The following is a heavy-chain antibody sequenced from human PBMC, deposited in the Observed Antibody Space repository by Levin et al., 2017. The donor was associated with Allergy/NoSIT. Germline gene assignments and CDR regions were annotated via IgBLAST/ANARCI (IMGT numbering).Heavy chain of an antibody. CDR2: IYYSGTT. Sequence: SETLSLTCTVSGASISSGNYYWSWIRQHPGKGLEWIGYIYYSGTTYYNPSLNSRVTISVDTSKNQFSLKLSSVTAADTAVYYCASVGYCYSSDTTCSDRGRRYFQHWGQGTLVTVSS. CDR3: ASVGYCYSSDTTCSDRGRRYFQH. J-gene: IGHJ1*01. CDR1: GASISSGNYY. D-gene: IGHD2-15*01. V-gene: IGHV4-31*03.